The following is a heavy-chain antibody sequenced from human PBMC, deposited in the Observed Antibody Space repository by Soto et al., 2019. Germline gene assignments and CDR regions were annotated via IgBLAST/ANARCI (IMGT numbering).Heavy chain of an antibody. CDR1: GFTFSTFD. D-gene: IGHD6-19*01. V-gene: IGHV3-23*01. CDR3: VKGAWLDY. Sequence: PWGSLRLSCAASGFTFSTFDMSWVRQPPGKGLEWVSVISGRDDSANYADSVKGRFTISKDKSSNTLYLQMNNLRAEDTAVYYCVKGAWLDYWGQGTLVTVSS. J-gene: IGHJ4*02. CDR2: ISGRDDSA.